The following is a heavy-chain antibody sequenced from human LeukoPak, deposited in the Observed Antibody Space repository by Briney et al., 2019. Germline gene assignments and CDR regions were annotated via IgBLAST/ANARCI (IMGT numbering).Heavy chain of an antibody. CDR3: ARVRWGGATVTTSGGFFDY. Sequence: SETLSLTCTVSGGSISSSSYYWGWIRQPPGKGLEWMGSIYYSGSTYYNPSLKSRVTISVDTSKNQFSLKLSSVTAADTAVYYCARVRWGGATVTTSGGFFDYWGQGTLVTVSS. CDR2: IYYSGST. D-gene: IGHD4-17*01. V-gene: IGHV4-39*07. J-gene: IGHJ4*02. CDR1: GGSISSSSYY.